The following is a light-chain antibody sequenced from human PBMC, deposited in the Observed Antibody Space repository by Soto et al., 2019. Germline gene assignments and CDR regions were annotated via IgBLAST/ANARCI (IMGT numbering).Light chain of an antibody. J-gene: IGKJ1*01. V-gene: IGKV1-5*01. CDR2: DAS. Sequence: DIQMTQSPSAVSASVGDRVTITCRASQGISNWLAWYQQKPGKAPKLLIYDASSLESGVPSRLSGRGSGTEFTLTISSLQPDDFATYYCQQYNSYWTFGQGTKVDIK. CDR1: QGISNW. CDR3: QQYNSYWT.